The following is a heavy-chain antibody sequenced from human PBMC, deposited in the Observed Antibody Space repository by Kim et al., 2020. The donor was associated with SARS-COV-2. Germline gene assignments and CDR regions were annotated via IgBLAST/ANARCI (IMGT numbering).Heavy chain of an antibody. V-gene: IGHV4-39*01. CDR1: GGSISSSSYY. Sequence: SETLSLTCTVSGGSISSSSYYWGWIRQPPGKGLEWIGSIYYSGSTYYNPSLKSRVTISVDTSKNQFSLKLSSVTAADTAVYYCARGGGGYYYDSSGYYTLRGYFDLWGRGTLVTVSS. CDR3: ARGGGGYYYDSSGYYTLRGYFDL. D-gene: IGHD3-22*01. CDR2: IYYSGST. J-gene: IGHJ2*01.